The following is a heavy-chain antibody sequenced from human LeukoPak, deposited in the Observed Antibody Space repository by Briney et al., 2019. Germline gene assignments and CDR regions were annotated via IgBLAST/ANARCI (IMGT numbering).Heavy chain of an antibody. Sequence: GRSLRLSCAASGFTFSSYGMHWVRQAPGKGLEWVAIISDDGSNKYYADSAKGRFTISRDNSKNTLYLQMSSLRAEDTAVYYCARVLRFLEWFYYYGMDVWGQGTTVTVSS. CDR2: ISDDGSNK. CDR3: ARVLRFLEWFYYYGMDV. D-gene: IGHD3-3*01. V-gene: IGHV3-30*03. CDR1: GFTFSSYG. J-gene: IGHJ6*02.